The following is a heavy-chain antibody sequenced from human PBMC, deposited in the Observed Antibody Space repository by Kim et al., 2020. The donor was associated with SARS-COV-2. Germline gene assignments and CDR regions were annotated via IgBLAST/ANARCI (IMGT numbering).Heavy chain of an antibody. CDR3: AREATDYGDYYFDY. CDR2: INQSGST. V-gene: IGHV4-34*01. Sequence: WGRIRTPPGKGMEGIGEINQSGSTNYNPSLKSRVTISVDTSKNQFSLKLSSVTAADTAVYYCAREATDYGDYYFDYWGQGTLVTVSS. J-gene: IGHJ4*02. D-gene: IGHD4-17*01.